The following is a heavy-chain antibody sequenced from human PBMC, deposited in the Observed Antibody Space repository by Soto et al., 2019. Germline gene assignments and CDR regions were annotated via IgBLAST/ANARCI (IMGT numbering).Heavy chain of an antibody. Sequence: SGPTLVNPTQTLTLTCTFSGFSLSTSGMCVSWIRQPPGKAMEWLALIDWDDDKYYSTSLKTRLTISNDTSKNQVVLTMTNMDPVDTATYYCARIPRDYGSIWYYYYGMDVWGQGTTVTVSS. CDR3: ARIPRDYGSIWYYYYGMDV. D-gene: IGHD4-17*01. CDR1: GFSLSTSGMC. J-gene: IGHJ6*02. CDR2: IDWDDDK. V-gene: IGHV2-70*01.